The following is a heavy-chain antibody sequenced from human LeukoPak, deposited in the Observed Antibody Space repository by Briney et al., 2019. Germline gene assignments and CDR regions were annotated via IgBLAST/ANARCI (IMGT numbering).Heavy chain of an antibody. CDR2: ITAYNDNT. Sequence: ASVKVSCKASGYTFTSYGISWVRQAPGQGLEWMGWITAYNDNTYYAQKLQGRVTMTTDTSTSTAYMELRSLRSDDTAVYYCARDRLWGEDDAFDIWGQGTMVTVSS. V-gene: IGHV1-18*01. CDR3: ARDRLWGEDDAFDI. D-gene: IGHD3-16*01. J-gene: IGHJ3*02. CDR1: GYTFTSYG.